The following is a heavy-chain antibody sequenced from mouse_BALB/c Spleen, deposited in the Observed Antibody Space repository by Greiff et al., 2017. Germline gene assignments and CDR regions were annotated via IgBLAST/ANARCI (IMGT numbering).Heavy chain of an antibody. J-gene: IGHJ3*01. CDR3: AGYYDYDEGFAY. D-gene: IGHD2-4*01. V-gene: IGHV3-8*02. CDR1: GDSITSGY. Sequence: EVMLVESGPSLVKPSQTLSLTCSVTGDSITSGYWNWIRKFPGNKLEYMGYISYSGSTYYNPSLKSRISITRDTSKNQYYLQLNSVTTEDTATYYCAGYYDYDEGFAYWGQGTLVTVSA. CDR2: ISYSGST.